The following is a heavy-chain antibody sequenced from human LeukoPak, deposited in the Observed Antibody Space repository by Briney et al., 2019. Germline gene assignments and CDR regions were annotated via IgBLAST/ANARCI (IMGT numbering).Heavy chain of an antibody. CDR2: ISGSGGST. Sequence: PGGSLRLSCAASGFTFSSYAMSWVRQAPGKGLEWVSAISGSGGSTYYADSVKGRFTISRDNSKNMLYLQMNSLRAEDTAVYYCAKGVDTAMVTWVGSDYWGQGTLVTVSS. D-gene: IGHD5-18*01. CDR1: GFTFSSYA. CDR3: AKGVDTAMVTWVGSDY. J-gene: IGHJ4*02. V-gene: IGHV3-23*01.